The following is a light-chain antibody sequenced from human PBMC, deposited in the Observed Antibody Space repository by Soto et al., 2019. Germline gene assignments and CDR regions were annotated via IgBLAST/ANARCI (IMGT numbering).Light chain of an antibody. J-gene: IGLJ3*02. CDR1: SSDIGGYNH. Sequence: QSVLTQPTSVSGSPGQSITISCTGVSSDIGGYNHVSWYQQHPGNVPRLIIYDVDNRPLGISNRFSGSQSGNTASLSISGLQAEDEADYYCCAYTARTTLSWVFGGGTTVTVL. CDR2: DVD. V-gene: IGLV2-14*03. CDR3: CAYTARTTLSWV.